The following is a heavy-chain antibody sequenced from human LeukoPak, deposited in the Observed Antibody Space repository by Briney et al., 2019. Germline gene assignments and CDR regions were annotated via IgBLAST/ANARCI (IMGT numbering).Heavy chain of an antibody. Sequence: HAGGSLSLSCVGSGFAYDHCSMNWVRQAPGKGLEWLSYITGDNKAYYADSLKGRFVISRDNAKNSVYLQMNSLSVEDTAVYYCVRGGVADGNYFGDWGQGTVVTVSS. D-gene: IGHD3-10*01. V-gene: IGHV3-48*01. CDR3: VRGGVADGNYFGD. CDR2: ITGDNKA. J-gene: IGHJ4*02. CDR1: GFAYDHCS.